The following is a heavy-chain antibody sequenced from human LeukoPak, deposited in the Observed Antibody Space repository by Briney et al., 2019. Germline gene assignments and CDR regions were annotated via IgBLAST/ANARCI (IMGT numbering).Heavy chain of an antibody. J-gene: IGHJ3*02. Sequence: GGSLRLSCAASGFTFSSYGMHWVRQAPGKGLEWVAVTWYDGSNKYYADSVKGRLTISRDNPKNTLYLQMNSLRVGDTAVYYCARVHWGNYYLNAFDIWGQGTMVTVSS. D-gene: IGHD3-10*01. CDR2: TWYDGSNK. CDR3: ARVHWGNYYLNAFDI. V-gene: IGHV3-33*01. CDR1: GFTFSSYG.